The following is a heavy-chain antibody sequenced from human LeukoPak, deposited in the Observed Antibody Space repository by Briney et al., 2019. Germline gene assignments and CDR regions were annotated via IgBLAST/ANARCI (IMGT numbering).Heavy chain of an antibody. CDR1: GYTFTSYY. CDR3: ARVSDCSSTSCYTWAFDY. V-gene: IGHV1-46*01. CDR2: INLSGGST. D-gene: IGHD2-2*02. J-gene: IGHJ4*02. Sequence: ASVKVSCKASGYTFTSYYMHWVRQAPGQGLEWMGIINLSGGSTSYAQKFQGRVTMTRDMSTSTVYMELSSLRSEDTAVYYCARVSDCSSTSCYTWAFDYWGQGTLVTVSS.